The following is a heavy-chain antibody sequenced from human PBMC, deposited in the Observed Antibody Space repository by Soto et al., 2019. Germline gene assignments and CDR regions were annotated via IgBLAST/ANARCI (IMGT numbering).Heavy chain of an antibody. CDR3: ARAGKSVSSEAFDI. J-gene: IGHJ3*02. V-gene: IGHV1-69*06. CDR2: ILPLSGTP. Sequence: SVKVSCKASEGTFSRFPISWVRQAPGQGLECMGGILPLSGTPNYGQKFQGRVTISADKSTCTVYMELGSLRSGDTAVYYCARAGKSVSSEAFDIWGQGTMVTVSS. CDR1: EGTFSRFP. D-gene: IGHD6-6*01.